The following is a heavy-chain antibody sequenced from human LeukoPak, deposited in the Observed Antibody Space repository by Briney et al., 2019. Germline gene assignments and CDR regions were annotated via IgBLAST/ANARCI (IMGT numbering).Heavy chain of an antibody. Sequence: ASVKVSCKASGYTFTSYGISWVRQAPGQGLEWMGWISAYNGNTNYAQKLQGRVTMTTDTSTSTAYMELRSLRSDDTAVYYCARYRRDCGGGSCYALFEDYWGQGTLVTVSS. J-gene: IGHJ4*02. V-gene: IGHV1-18*01. CDR3: ARYRRDCGGGSCYALFEDY. CDR2: ISAYNGNT. CDR1: GYTFTSYG. D-gene: IGHD2-15*01.